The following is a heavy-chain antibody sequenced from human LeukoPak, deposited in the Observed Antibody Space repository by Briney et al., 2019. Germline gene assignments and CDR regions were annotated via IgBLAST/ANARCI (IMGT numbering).Heavy chain of an antibody. V-gene: IGHV4-34*01. D-gene: IGHD3-10*01. CDR1: GGSFSGYY. J-gene: IGHJ4*02. CDR2: INHSGST. CDR3: ARHPHADDGSGRPPRF. Sequence: SETLSLTCAVYGGSFSGYYWSWIRQPPGKRLEWIGEINHSGSTNYNPSLKSRVTISVDTSKNQFSLKLSSVTAADTAVYYCARHPHADDGSGRPPRFWGQGTLVTVSS.